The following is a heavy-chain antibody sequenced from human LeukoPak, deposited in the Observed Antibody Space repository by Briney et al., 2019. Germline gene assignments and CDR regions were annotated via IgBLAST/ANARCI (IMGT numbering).Heavy chain of an antibody. Sequence: GGSLRLSCAVSGFTFSSYWMSWVRQAPGKGLEWVANIKQDGSEKYYVDSVKGRFTISRDNAKNSLYLQMNSLRAEDTAVYYCARVAYYYGSGSYYKDYWGQGTLVTVSS. J-gene: IGHJ4*02. CDR2: IKQDGSEK. CDR1: GFTFSSYW. V-gene: IGHV3-7*05. CDR3: ARVAYYYGSGSYYKDY. D-gene: IGHD3-10*01.